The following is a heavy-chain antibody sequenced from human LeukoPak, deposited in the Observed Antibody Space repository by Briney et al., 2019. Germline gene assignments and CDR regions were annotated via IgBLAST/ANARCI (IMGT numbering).Heavy chain of an antibody. Sequence: SETLSLTCTVSGGSISSYYWSWIRQPPGKGLEWIGYIYYSGSTNYNPSLKSRVTISVDTSKNQFSLKLSSVTAADTAVYYCARGHYDFWSGYFHYFDYWGQGTLVPVSS. D-gene: IGHD3-3*01. V-gene: IGHV4-59*01. J-gene: IGHJ4*02. CDR3: ARGHYDFWSGYFHYFDY. CDR2: IYYSGST. CDR1: GGSISSYY.